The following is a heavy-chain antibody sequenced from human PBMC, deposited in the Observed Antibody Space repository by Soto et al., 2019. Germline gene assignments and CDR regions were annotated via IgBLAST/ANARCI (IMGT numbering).Heavy chain of an antibody. CDR2: ISYDGSNK. D-gene: IGHD5-18*01. CDR3: ARLGYSYGLYYYYYGMDV. J-gene: IGHJ6*02. Sequence: GGSLRLSCAASGFTFSSYGMHWVRQAPGKGLEWVAVISYDGSNKYYADSVKGRFTISRDNSKNTLYLQMNSLRAEDTAVYYCARLGYSYGLYYYYYGMDVWGQGTTVTVSS. CDR1: GFTFSSYG. V-gene: IGHV3-30*03.